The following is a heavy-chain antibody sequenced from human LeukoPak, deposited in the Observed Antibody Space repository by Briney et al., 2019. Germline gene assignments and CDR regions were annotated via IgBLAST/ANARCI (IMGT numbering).Heavy chain of an antibody. CDR2: IKQDGSEK. J-gene: IGHJ6*02. Sequence: GGSLRLSCAASGLSLSNYWMSWVRQAPGKGLEWVANIKQDGSEKYYVDSVKGRFTISRDNAKNSLYLQMNSLRAEDTAVYYCARVGYCSSTSCPGYGMDVWGQGTTVTVSS. CDR3: ARVGYCSSTSCPGYGMDV. V-gene: IGHV3-7*01. CDR1: GLSLSNYW. D-gene: IGHD2-2*03.